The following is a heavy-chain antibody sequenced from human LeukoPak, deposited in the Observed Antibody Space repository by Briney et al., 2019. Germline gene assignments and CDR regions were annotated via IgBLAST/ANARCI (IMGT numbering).Heavy chain of an antibody. CDR2: INHSGST. D-gene: IGHD3-22*01. J-gene: IGHJ4*02. V-gene: IGHV4-34*01. Sequence: SETLSLTCAVYGGSFSGYYWSWIRQPPGKGLEWIGEINHSGSTNYNPSLKSRVTISVDTSKNQFSLKLSSVTAADTAVYYCARRDTYYDSSGTFDYWGQGTLVTVSS. CDR1: GGSFSGYY. CDR3: ARRDTYYDSSGTFDY.